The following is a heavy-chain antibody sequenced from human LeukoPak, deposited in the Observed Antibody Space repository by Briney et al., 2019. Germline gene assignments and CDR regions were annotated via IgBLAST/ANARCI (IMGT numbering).Heavy chain of an antibody. D-gene: IGHD3-3*01. CDR2: ISYDGSNK. V-gene: IGHV3-30*03. Sequence: QPGRSLRLSCAVSGFTFSNYGMHWVRQAPGKGLEWVAVISYDGSNKYYADSVKGRFTISRENSKNTLSLQMNSLRSDDTAVYYCARDRPQYYDFWSGYYTKGVVDAFDIWGQGTMVTVSS. CDR3: ARDRPQYYDFWSGYYTKGVVDAFDI. J-gene: IGHJ3*02. CDR1: GFTFSNYG.